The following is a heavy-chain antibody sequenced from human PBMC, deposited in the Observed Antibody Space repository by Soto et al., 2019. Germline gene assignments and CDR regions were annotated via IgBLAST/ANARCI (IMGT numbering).Heavy chain of an antibody. CDR3: AREGDGYTTLNYYYYYGMDV. V-gene: IGHV1-69*01. D-gene: IGHD5-12*01. Sequence: QVQLVQSGAEVKKPGSSVKVSCKASGGTFSSYAISWVRQAPGQGLEWMGGIIPIFGTANYAQKFQGRVTITADESTSTAYMELSSRRSEDTAVYYCAREGDGYTTLNYYYYYGMDVWGQGTTVTVSS. CDR1: GGTFSSYA. CDR2: IIPIFGTA. J-gene: IGHJ6*02.